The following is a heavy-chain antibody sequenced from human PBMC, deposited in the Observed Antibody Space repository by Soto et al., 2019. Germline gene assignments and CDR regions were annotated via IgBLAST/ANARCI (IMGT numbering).Heavy chain of an antibody. V-gene: IGHV3-23*01. D-gene: IGHD3-22*01. CDR1: GFTFTSYA. CDR3: SNLGAASGYYSHYFDY. CDR2: VSDSGYST. Sequence: GSLRLSCAASGFTFTSYAMSWVRQVPGKGLEWVSTVSDSGYSTFYTDSVKGRFTISRDNSKNTLYLQMNSLRAEDTAVYYCSNLGAASGYYSHYFDYWGQGTLVTVSS. J-gene: IGHJ4*02.